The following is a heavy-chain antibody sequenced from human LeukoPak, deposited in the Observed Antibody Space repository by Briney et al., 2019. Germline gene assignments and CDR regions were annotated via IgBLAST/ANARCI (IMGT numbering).Heavy chain of an antibody. D-gene: IGHD5-12*01. V-gene: IGHV3-23*01. CDR1: RFTFSSYA. CDR2: LSASGNSA. J-gene: IGHJ4*02. CDR3: AKGWNGYDRFDY. Sequence: PGGSLRLSCAASRFTFSSYAMSWVRQAPGKGLAWVSGLSASGNSAYYADSVKGRFTISRDNSKNTLYLQMNSLRAEDTAVYYCAKGWNGYDRFDYWGQGTLVTVSS.